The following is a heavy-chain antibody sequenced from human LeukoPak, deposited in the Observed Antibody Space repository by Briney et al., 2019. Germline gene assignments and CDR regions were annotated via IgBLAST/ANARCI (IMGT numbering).Heavy chain of an antibody. D-gene: IGHD2-2*02. CDR2: ISYDGSNK. J-gene: IGHJ4*02. CDR1: GFTFSSYA. V-gene: IGHV3-30-3*01. CDR3: AREYQLLYNY. Sequence: GGSLRLSCAPSGFTFSSYAMHWVRQAPGKGLEWVAVISYDGSNKYYADSVKGRFTISRDNSKNTLYLQMNSLRAEDTAVYYCAREYQLLYNYWGQGTLVTVSS.